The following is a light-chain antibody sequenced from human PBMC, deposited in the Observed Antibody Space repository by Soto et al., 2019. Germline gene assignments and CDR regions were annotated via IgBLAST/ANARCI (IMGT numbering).Light chain of an antibody. J-gene: IGLJ1*01. CDR2: DVS. CDR1: SSDVGGYNY. V-gene: IGLV2-14*01. CDR3: TSYTTSRTLV. Sequence: QSALTQPASVSGSPGQSITISCTGTSSDVGGYNYVSWYQQYPGKSPKLMIYDVSNRPSGVSNRFSGSKSGNTASLTISGLQADDEADYYCTSYTTSRTLVFGTGTKLTVL.